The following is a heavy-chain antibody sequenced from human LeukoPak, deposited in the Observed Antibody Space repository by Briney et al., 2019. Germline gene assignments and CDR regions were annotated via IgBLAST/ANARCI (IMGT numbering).Heavy chain of an antibody. CDR1: GYTFTSYD. Sequence: ASVKVSCKASGYTFTSYDINWVRQATGQGLEWMGWINPNSGGTNYAQKFQGRVTMTRDTSISTAYMELSRLRSDDTAVYYCARVVVPAAISFGYYYYMDVWGKGTTVTVSS. D-gene: IGHD2-2*01. J-gene: IGHJ6*03. CDR3: ARVVVPAAISFGYYYYMDV. CDR2: INPNSGGT. V-gene: IGHV1-2*02.